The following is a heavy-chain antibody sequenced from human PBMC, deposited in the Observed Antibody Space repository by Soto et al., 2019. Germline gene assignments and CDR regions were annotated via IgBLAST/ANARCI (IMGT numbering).Heavy chain of an antibody. V-gene: IGHV1-69*02. CDR3: ARGVTGCSSTSCQPAYYFDY. Sequence: QVQLVQSGAEVKKPGSSVKVSCKASGGTFSSYTISWVRQAPGQGLEWMGRIIPILGIANYAQKFQGRVTITADKSTSTAYMELSSLRSEDTAVYYCARGVTGCSSTSCQPAYYFDYWGQGTLVTVSS. D-gene: IGHD2-2*01. J-gene: IGHJ4*02. CDR2: IIPILGIA. CDR1: GGTFSSYT.